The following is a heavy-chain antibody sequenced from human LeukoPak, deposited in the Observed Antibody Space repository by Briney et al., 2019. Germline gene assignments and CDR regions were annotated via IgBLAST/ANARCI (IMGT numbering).Heavy chain of an antibody. V-gene: IGHV4-34*01. D-gene: IGHD3-16*01. Sequence: SETLSLTCVFSGESFSGYYWSWIRQPPGKGLEWIGDINHRGGTSYNPSLKSRLSISIDTSKNQFSLILDSVTAADTAVYFCATFPYYEPIDNWGQVTLVTVSS. CDR3: ATFPYYEPIDN. CDR2: INHRGGT. CDR1: GESFSGYY. J-gene: IGHJ4*02.